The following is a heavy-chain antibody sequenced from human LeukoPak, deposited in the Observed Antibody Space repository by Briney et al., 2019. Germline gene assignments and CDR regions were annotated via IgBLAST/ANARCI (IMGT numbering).Heavy chain of an antibody. CDR3: AREEALYGMDV. CDR1: GGSISSYY. Sequence: SETLSLTCTVSGGSISSYYWSRVRQPPGKGLEWIGYIYYSGSTNFNPSLKSRVTISVDTSKNQFSLKLSSVTAADTAVYYCAREEALYGMDVWGQGTTVTVSS. V-gene: IGHV4-59*01. J-gene: IGHJ6*02. CDR2: IYYSGST.